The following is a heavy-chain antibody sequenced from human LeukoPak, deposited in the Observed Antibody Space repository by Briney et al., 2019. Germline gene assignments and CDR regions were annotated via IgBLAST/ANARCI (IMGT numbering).Heavy chain of an antibody. V-gene: IGHV1-46*03. D-gene: IGHD2-2*01. CDR3: ARRVYCTSASCYNYHYYMDV. CDR2: IDPSGGST. J-gene: IGHJ6*03. CDR1: GYTFISYY. Sequence: ASVKVSCKASGYTFISYYIHWVRQAPGQGLEWMGIIDPSGGSTTYAQKFQGRVTMTRDTSTNTVYMQLSSLRSEDTAVYYCARRVYCTSASCYNYHYYMDVWGKGTTVTVSS.